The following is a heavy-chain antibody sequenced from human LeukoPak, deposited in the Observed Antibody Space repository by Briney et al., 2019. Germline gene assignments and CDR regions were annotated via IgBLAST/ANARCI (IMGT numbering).Heavy chain of an antibody. D-gene: IGHD1-20*01. J-gene: IGHJ4*02. V-gene: IGHV4-34*01. CDR2: INHSGST. CDR3: ARANYNWNYWDY. CDR1: GGSFSGYY. Sequence: SETLSLTCAVYGGSFSGYYWSWIRQPPGKGLEWIGEINHSGSTNYNPSLKSRVTVSVDTSKNQFSLKLSSVTAADTAVYYCARANYNWNYWDYWGQGTLFTVSS.